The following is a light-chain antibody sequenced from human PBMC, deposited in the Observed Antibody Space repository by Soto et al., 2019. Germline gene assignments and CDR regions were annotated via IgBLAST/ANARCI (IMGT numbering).Light chain of an antibody. CDR1: QNIRSNY. CDR2: GAS. J-gene: IGKJ1*01. CDR3: QQDGSSPWT. V-gene: IGKV3-20*01. Sequence: ETVLTQSPGTLSLSPGERATLSCRASQNIRSNYLAWYRQTPGQAPRLLIYGASNRATGIADRFSGSGSGADFTLISSRLEPEDFALYYCQQDGSSPWTFGQGTKVEIK.